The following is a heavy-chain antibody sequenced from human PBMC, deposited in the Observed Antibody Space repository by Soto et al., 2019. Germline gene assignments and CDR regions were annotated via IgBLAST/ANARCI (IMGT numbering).Heavy chain of an antibody. CDR2: ISYDGSNK. D-gene: IGHD3-10*01. V-gene: IGHV3-30*03. CDR3: ASRMVRGVNPDY. J-gene: IGHJ4*02. Sequence: QVQLVESGGGVVQPGRSLRLSCAASGFTFSSYGMHWVRQAPGKGLEWVAVISYDGSNKYYADSVKGRFTISRDNSKNTLYLQMNSLRAEDTAVYYCASRMVRGVNPDYWGQGTLVTSPQ. CDR1: GFTFSSYG.